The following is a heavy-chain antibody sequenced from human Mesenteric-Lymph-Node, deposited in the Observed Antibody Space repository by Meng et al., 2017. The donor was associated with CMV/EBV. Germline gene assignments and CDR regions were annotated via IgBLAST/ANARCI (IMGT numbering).Heavy chain of an antibody. D-gene: IGHD3-10*01. CDR1: GGSISSSSYY. V-gene: IGHV4-39*07. Sequence: GSLRLSCTVSGGSISSSSYYWSWIRQPPGKGLEWIGEINHSGSTNYNPSLKSRVTISVDTSKNQFSLKLSSVTAADTAVYYCAGFGYGSHPWVGNWFDPWGQGTLVTVSS. CDR3: AGFGYGSHPWVGNWFDP. J-gene: IGHJ5*02. CDR2: INHSGST.